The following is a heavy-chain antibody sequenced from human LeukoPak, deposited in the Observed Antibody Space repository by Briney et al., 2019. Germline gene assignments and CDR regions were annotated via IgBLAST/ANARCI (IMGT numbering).Heavy chain of an antibody. Sequence: SETLSLTCTVSGGSISPYYWSWIRQPPGKGLEWLGYIYYSGNTEYKPSLKSRVAMSVDTSKNQFSLRLSSVTAAATAVYYCARSPGSTMFIDYWGQGTLVTVSS. CDR2: IYYSGNT. CDR3: ARSPGSTMFIDY. D-gene: IGHD3-10*02. CDR1: GGSISPYY. V-gene: IGHV4-59*01. J-gene: IGHJ4*02.